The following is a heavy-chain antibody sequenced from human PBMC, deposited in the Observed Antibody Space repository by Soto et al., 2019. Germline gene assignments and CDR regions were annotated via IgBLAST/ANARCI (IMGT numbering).Heavy chain of an antibody. CDR2: MNPNSGNT. CDR1: GYTFTSYD. Sequence: ASVKVSCKASGYTFTSYDINWVRQATGQGLEWMGWMNPNSGNTGYAQKFQGRVTMTRNTSISTAYMELSSLRSEDTAVYYCARSPRGPSLTHHYYMDVWGKGTTVTVSS. J-gene: IGHJ6*03. D-gene: IGHD3-9*01. V-gene: IGHV1-8*01. CDR3: ARSPRGPSLTHHYYMDV.